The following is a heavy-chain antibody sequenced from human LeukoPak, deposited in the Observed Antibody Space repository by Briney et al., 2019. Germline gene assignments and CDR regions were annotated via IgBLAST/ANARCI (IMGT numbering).Heavy chain of an antibody. D-gene: IGHD3-22*01. CDR1: GGSISSSSYY. Sequence: SETLSLTCTVSGGSISSSSYYWGWIRQPPGKGLEWIGSIYYSGSTYYNPSLKSRVTISVDTSKNQFSLKLSSVTAADTAVYYCARQVGNYYDSSGYSRYWGQETLVTVSS. V-gene: IGHV4-39*01. CDR3: ARQVGNYYDSSGYSRY. J-gene: IGHJ4*02. CDR2: IYYSGST.